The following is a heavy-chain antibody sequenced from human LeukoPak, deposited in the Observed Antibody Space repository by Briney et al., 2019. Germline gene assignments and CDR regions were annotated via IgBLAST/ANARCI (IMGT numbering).Heavy chain of an antibody. D-gene: IGHD3-16*01. Sequence: RPSETLSLTCAVYGGSFSGYYWSWIRQPPGKGLEWIGEINHSGSTNYNPSLKSRVTISVDTSKNQFSLKLSSVTAADTAVYYCATLKRVPLGYYYYYYMDVWGKGTTVTISS. CDR1: GGSFSGYY. CDR3: ATLKRVPLGYYYYYYMDV. V-gene: IGHV4-34*01. J-gene: IGHJ6*03. CDR2: INHSGST.